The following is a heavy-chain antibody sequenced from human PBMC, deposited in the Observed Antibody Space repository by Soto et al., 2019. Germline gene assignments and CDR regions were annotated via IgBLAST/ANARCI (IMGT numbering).Heavy chain of an antibody. Sequence: ASETLSLTCAVYGGSFSGYYWSWIRQPPGKGLEWIGEINHSGSTNYNPSLKSRVTISVDTSKNQFSLKLSSVTAADTAVYYCHLEPPALGSSWESSDYWGQGTLVTVSS. CDR3: HLEPPALGSSWESSDY. CDR1: GGSFSGYY. V-gene: IGHV4-34*01. D-gene: IGHD6-13*01. J-gene: IGHJ4*02. CDR2: INHSGST.